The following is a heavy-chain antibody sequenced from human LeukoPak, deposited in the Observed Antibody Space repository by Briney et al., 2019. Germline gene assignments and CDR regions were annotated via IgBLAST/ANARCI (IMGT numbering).Heavy chain of an antibody. V-gene: IGHV4-39*07. J-gene: IGHJ4*02. Sequence: SETLSLTCTVSGGSISSSSYYWGWIRQPPGKGLEWIGSIYYSRSTYYNPSLKSRVTISVDTSKNRFSLKLSSVTAADTAVYYCAPGNSGYYFVWGQGTLVTVSS. D-gene: IGHD3-22*01. CDR1: GGSISSSSYY. CDR2: IYYSRST. CDR3: APGNSGYYFV.